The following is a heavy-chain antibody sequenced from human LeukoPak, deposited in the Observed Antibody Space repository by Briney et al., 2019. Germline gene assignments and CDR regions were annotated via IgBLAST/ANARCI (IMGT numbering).Heavy chain of an antibody. CDR1: GYTFTNYG. CDR3: TRQGGTSFPDY. J-gene: IGHJ4*02. V-gene: IGHV1-18*01. Sequence: ASVKVSCKASGYTFTNYGISWVRQAPGQGLEWTGWISGYNGNTNCAQKLQGRVTMTTDTSTNTAYMELRSLRSDDTAVYYCTRQGGTSFPDYWGQGTLVTVSS. CDR2: ISGYNGNT. D-gene: IGHD2-2*01.